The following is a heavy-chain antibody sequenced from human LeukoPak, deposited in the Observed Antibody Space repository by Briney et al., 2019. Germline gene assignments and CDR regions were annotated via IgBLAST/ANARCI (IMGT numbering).Heavy chain of an antibody. D-gene: IGHD6-13*01. CDR3: ACAAVAGAFDI. J-gene: IGHJ3*02. CDR1: GYTFTSYY. CDR2: INPSGGST. Sequence: ASVKVSCKASGYTFTSYYMHWVRQAPGQGLEWMGIINPSGGSTRYAQKFQGRVTMTRDTSTSTAYMELRSLRSDDTAVYYCACAAVAGAFDIWGQGTMVTVSS. V-gene: IGHV1-46*01.